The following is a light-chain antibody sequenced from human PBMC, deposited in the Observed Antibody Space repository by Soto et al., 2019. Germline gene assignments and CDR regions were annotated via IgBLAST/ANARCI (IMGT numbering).Light chain of an antibody. Sequence: QSVLTQPASVSGSPGQSITISCTGTGSDVGGYNYVSWYQQHPGKAPKVMIYDVSNRPSGVSNLFSGSKSGNTASLTISGLKAENEADYYCSSYTSASTPLVFGGGTKLTVL. V-gene: IGLV2-14*01. J-gene: IGLJ2*01. CDR1: GSDVGGYNY. CDR2: DVS. CDR3: SSYTSASTPLV.